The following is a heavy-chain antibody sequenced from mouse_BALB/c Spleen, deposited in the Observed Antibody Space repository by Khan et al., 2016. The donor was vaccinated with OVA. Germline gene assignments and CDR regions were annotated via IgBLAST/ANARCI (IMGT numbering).Heavy chain of an antibody. J-gene: IGHJ3*01. V-gene: IGHV1S41*01. CDR3: ARRNYFGYTFAY. Sequence: DLVKPGASVKLSCRASGYTFTSYWINWIKQRPGQGLEWIGRIAPGSGSNYYIEMFKGKATLTADKSSSTAYMQLSSLTSEDSAVYFCARRNYFGYTFAYWGQGTLVTVSA. CDR2: IAPGSGSN. D-gene: IGHD1-2*01. CDR1: GYTFTSYW.